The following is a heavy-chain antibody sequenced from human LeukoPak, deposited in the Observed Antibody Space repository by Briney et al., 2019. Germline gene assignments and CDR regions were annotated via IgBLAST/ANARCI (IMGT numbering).Heavy chain of an antibody. V-gene: IGHV3-21*06. J-gene: IGHJ6*03. CDR1: GFTFDDYG. D-gene: IGHD1-26*01. Sequence: GGSLRLSCAASGFTFDDYGMNWVRQAPGKGLEWVSSISSSSSYIYYADSVKGRFTISRDNAKNSLYLQMDSLRVEDTAVYYCARDPYSGNYGAYYYYYMDAWGKGTTVTISS. CDR3: ARDPYSGNYGAYYYYYMDA. CDR2: ISSSSSYI.